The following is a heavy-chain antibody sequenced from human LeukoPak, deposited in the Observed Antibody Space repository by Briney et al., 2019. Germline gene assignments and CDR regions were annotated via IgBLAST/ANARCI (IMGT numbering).Heavy chain of an antibody. D-gene: IGHD3-10*01. CDR1: GGSISSSSYY. J-gene: IGHJ4*02. CDR3: ARDLSGELIAY. Sequence: PSETLSLTCTVSGGSISSSSYYWGWIRQPPGKGLEWIGSIYYSGSTYYNPSLKSRVTISVDTSKNQFSLKLSSVTAADTAVYYCARDLSGELIAYWGQGTLVTVSS. V-gene: IGHV4-39*07. CDR2: IYYSGST.